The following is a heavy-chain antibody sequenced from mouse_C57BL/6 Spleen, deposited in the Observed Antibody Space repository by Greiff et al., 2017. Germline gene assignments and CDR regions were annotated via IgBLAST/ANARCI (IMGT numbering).Heavy chain of an antibody. V-gene: IGHV1-55*01. J-gene: IGHJ4*01. CDR2: IYPGSGST. CDR1: GYTFTSYW. Sequence: QVQLQQPGAELVKPGASVEMSCKASGYTFTSYWITWVKQRPGQGLEWIGDIYPGSGSTNYNEKFKSKATLTVDTSSSTAYMQLSSLTSEDSAVYYCARKGRDYAMDYWGQGTSVTVSS. CDR3: ARKGRDYAMDY. D-gene: IGHD1-1*01.